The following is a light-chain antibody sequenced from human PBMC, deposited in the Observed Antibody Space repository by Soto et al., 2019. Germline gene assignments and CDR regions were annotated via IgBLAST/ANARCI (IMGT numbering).Light chain of an antibody. CDR1: SSNIGTNT. Sequence: QSVLTQPPSASGTPGQRVTISCSGSSSNIGTNTVNWYQQLPGTAPKLLIYSNNQRPSGVPDRFSGSKSGTSASLAISGVQSEDEADYYCAAWDDSLSGNVFGSGPKLTVL. CDR3: AAWDDSLSGNV. J-gene: IGLJ1*01. V-gene: IGLV1-44*01. CDR2: SNN.